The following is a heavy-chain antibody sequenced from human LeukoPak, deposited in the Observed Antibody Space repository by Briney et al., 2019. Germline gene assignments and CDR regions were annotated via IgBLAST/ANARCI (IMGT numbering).Heavy chain of an antibody. J-gene: IGHJ4*02. V-gene: IGHV1-46*01. CDR1: GYTFSSYY. D-gene: IGHD1-1*01. CDR3: ARNVGSGFDY. Sequence: ASVRVPCKASGYTFSSYYIHWVRQAPGQGLEWMGFINPSAGSTSYAQKFQGRVTMTRDTSTSAVYMELSSLRSEDTAMYYCARNVGSGFDYWGQGTLVTVSS. CDR2: INPSAGST.